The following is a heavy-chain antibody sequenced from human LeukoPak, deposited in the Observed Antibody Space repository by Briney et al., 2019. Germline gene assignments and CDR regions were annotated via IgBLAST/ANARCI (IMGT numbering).Heavy chain of an antibody. CDR1: GGSISSDY. V-gene: IGHV4-59*01. J-gene: IGHJ5*02. D-gene: IGHD1-26*01. CDR2: IYNSGST. CDR3: TRSGSYHNWFDP. Sequence: PSETLSLTCTVSGGSISSDYWGWIRQSPGKGLEWIGYIYNSGSTTYNPSLKSRVTISVDTSKSQFSLKLSSVTAADTAVYYCTRSGSYHNWFDPWGQGTLVTVSS.